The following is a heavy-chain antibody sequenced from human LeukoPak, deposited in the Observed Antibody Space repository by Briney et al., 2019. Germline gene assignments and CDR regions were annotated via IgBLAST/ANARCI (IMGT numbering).Heavy chain of an antibody. V-gene: IGHV3-21*01. J-gene: IGHJ5*02. CDR1: GFTFSSYG. D-gene: IGHD3-10*01. CDR3: ASTMVRGVIRKWFDP. Sequence: GGSLRLSCAASGFTFSSYGMNWVRQAPGKGLEWVSSISSSSSYIYYADSVKGRFTISRDNAKNSLYLQMNSLRAEDTAVYYCASTMVRGVIRKWFDPWGQGTLVTVSS. CDR2: ISSSSSYI.